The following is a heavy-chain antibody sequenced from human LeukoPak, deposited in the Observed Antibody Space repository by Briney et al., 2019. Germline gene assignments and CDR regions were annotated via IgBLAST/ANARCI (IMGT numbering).Heavy chain of an antibody. Sequence: GGSLRLSCAASGFTFSNYDMNWVRQAPGKGLEWVSYMSDTSSTIYYADSVKGRFTISRDNAKNSLYLQMNSLRAEDTAVYYCARVDYGDYVAAVDIWGQGTLVTVFS. CDR1: GFTFSNYD. CDR2: MSDTSSTI. V-gene: IGHV3-48*01. CDR3: ARVDYGDYVAAVDI. D-gene: IGHD4-17*01. J-gene: IGHJ3*02.